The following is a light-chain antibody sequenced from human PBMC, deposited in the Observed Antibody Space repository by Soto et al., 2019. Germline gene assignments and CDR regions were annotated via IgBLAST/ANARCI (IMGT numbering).Light chain of an antibody. V-gene: IGKV1-33*01. CDR3: QQYDNFIT. Sequence: DIQMTQSPSTLSASVGDRVAITCRASQSISTYLAWYQQKPGKAPKLLIYDASNLETGVPSRFSGSGTGTDFTFTISSLQPEDIATYYCQQYDNFITFGQGTRLEI. CDR2: DAS. J-gene: IGKJ5*01. CDR1: QSISTY.